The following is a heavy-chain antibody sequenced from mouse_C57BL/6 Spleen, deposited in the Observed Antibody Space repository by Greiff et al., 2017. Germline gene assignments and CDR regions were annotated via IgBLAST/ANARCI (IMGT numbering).Heavy chain of an antibody. CDR1: GYTFTSYW. CDR3: ARLGRDGYYAMDY. J-gene: IGHJ4*01. CDR2: IDPSDSYT. D-gene: IGHD2-3*01. Sequence: QVQLQQPGAELVRPGTSVKLSCKASGYTFTSYWMHWVKQRPGQGLEWIGVIDPSDSYTNYNQKFKGKATLTVDTSSSTAYMQLSSLTSEDSAVYYCARLGRDGYYAMDYWGQGTSVTVSS. V-gene: IGHV1-59*01.